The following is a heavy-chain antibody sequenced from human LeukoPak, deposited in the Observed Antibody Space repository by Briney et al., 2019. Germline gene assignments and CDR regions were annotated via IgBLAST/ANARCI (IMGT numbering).Heavy chain of an antibody. CDR1: RYTFTAYY. J-gene: IGHJ5*02. D-gene: IGHD6-13*01. CDR2: INPNSGDT. V-gene: IGHV1-2*02. CDR3: ARDRSTGASAGTLYWFDP. Sequence: GASVKVSCKASRYTFTAYYMHWVRQAPGQGLEWMGWINPNSGDTNYAQKFRGRVTMTRDTSISTAYTELSRLRADDTALYYCARDRSTGASAGTLYWFDPWGQGTLVTVSS.